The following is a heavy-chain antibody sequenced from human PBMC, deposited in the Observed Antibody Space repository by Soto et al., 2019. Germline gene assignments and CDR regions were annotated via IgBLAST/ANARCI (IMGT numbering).Heavy chain of an antibody. J-gene: IGHJ4*02. V-gene: IGHV3-48*01. CDR1: GFTFSSYS. D-gene: IGHD4-17*01. CDR2: ISSSSSTI. CDR3: XRDLNYGLFDY. Sequence: EVQLVESGGGLVQPGGSLRLSCAASGFTFSSYSMNWVRQAPGKGLEWVSYISSSSSTIYYADSVKGRFTISRDNAKNSLXLXMNSXXXEDXXVXXXXRDLNYGLFDYWGQGTLVTVSS.